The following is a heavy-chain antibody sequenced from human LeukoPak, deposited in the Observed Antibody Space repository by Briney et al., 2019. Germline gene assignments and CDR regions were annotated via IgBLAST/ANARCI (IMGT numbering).Heavy chain of an antibody. J-gene: IGHJ4*02. D-gene: IGHD6-13*01. Sequence: TSETLSLTCAVYGGSFSGYYWSWVRQPPGKGLEWIGEINHSGSTNYNPSLKSRVTISVDTSKNQFSLKLSSVTAADTAVYYCARGGGAAAVFYWGQGTLVTVSS. CDR3: ARGGGAAAVFY. CDR2: INHSGST. CDR1: GGSFSGYY. V-gene: IGHV4-34*01.